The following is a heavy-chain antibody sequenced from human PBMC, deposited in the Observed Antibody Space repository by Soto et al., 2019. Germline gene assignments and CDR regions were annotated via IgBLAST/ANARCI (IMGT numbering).Heavy chain of an antibody. CDR3: ASWLLREHTYDV. CDR1: GLTVSGKKY. J-gene: IGHJ3*01. CDR2: VYDVDGT. D-gene: IGHD1-26*01. Sequence: GGSLRLSCAASGLTVSGKKYIAWVRQAPGKGLEWVSGVYDVDGTYYADSVKGRFTISRDTSKTIVFLEMNDLRPDDTAVYYCASWLLREHTYDVWGLGTTVTVSS. V-gene: IGHV3-53*01.